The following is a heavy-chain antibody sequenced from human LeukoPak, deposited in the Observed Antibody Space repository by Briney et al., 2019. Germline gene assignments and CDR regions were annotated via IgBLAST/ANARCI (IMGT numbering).Heavy chain of an antibody. CDR2: IYGSGST. V-gene: IGHV4-59*12. CDR3: AGGSRLLWFGDLLGY. D-gene: IGHD3-10*01. J-gene: IGHJ4*02. CDR1: GGSIRSNY. Sequence: SETLSLTCTVSGGSIRSNYWSWIRQSPGKGLEWIGYIYGSGSTNYSPSLKSRVTMSIDTSKNQFSLRLSSVTAADTAVYYCAGGSRLLWFGDLLGYWGQGTLVTVSS.